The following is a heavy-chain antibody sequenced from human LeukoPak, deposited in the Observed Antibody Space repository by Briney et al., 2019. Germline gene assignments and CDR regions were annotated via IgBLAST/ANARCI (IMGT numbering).Heavy chain of an antibody. CDR2: MVGSGDT. CDR1: GFTFGNYA. J-gene: IGHJ5*02. D-gene: IGHD5-24*01. Sequence: GGSLRLSCVASGFTFGNYAVTWVRQAPGKGLEWVSGMVGSGDTYYADSVKGRFIMSRDYSRTTLYLQMNSLRVEDTAIYYCAKDMHYNDGRWEFDPWGQGTLVTVSS. V-gene: IGHV3-23*01. CDR3: AKDMHYNDGRWEFDP.